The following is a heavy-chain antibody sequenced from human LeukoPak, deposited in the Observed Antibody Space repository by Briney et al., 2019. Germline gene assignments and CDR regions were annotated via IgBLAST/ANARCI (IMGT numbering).Heavy chain of an antibody. D-gene: IGHD6-13*01. CDR1: GFTFSSYG. J-gene: IGHJ6*02. CDR3: GRTIAQYSNSWLYYFYGLDV. CDR2: ISGGSEDS. Sequence: GSSLRLSCAASGFTFSSYGMHWVRQAPGKGLEWVSSISGGSEDSYYADSVKGRFTISRDNSRSTLYLQMNSLRADDTAVYYCGRTIAQYSNSWLYYFYGLDVWGQGTTVTVSS. V-gene: IGHV3-23*01.